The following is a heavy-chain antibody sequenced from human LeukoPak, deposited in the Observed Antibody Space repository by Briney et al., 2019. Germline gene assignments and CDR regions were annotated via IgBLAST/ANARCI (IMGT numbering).Heavy chain of an antibody. CDR1: GYTFTSND. V-gene: IGHV1-8*01. J-gene: IGHJ6*02. D-gene: IGHD3-3*01. CDR3: ARVHSYYDFWSGYILYGMDV. CDR2: MNPNSGNT. Sequence: GASVKVSCKASGYTFTSNDINWVRQATGQGLEWMGWMNPNSGNTGYAQKFQGRVTMTRNTSISTAYMELSSLRSEDTAVYYCARVHSYYDFWSGYILYGMDVWGQGTTVTVSS.